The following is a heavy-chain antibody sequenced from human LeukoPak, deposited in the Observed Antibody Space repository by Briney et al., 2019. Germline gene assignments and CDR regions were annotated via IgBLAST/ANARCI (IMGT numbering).Heavy chain of an antibody. V-gene: IGHV4-34*01. CDR3: ARRFFWSGYYAY. CDR2: INHNGST. Sequence: SETLSLTCAVYGGSFSGYYWSWIRQPPGKGLEWIGEINHNGSTNYNPSLKSRVTISVDTSKNQFSLKLSSVTAADTAVYYCARRFFWSGYYAYWGQGTLVTVSS. J-gene: IGHJ4*02. CDR1: GGSFSGYY. D-gene: IGHD3-3*01.